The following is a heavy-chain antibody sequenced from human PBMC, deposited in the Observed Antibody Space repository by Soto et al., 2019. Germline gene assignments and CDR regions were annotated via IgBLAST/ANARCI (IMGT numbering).Heavy chain of an antibody. D-gene: IGHD5-18*01. CDR1: GATISSNY. J-gene: IGHJ4*02. Sequence: GGSLNLSYAASGATISSNYMSWARQAPGKGLEQVSVIYSGGSTYYADSVKGRFTISRDNSKNTLYLQMNSLRAEDTAVYYCARHGYNYGGGYFDYWGQGT. CDR2: IYSGGST. V-gene: IGHV3-66*04. CDR3: ARHGYNYGGGYFDY.